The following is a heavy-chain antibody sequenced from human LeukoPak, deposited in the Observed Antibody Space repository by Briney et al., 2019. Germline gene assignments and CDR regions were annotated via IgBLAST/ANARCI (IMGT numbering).Heavy chain of an antibody. CDR1: GFTFSSYA. D-gene: IGHD6-19*01. J-gene: IGHJ5*02. Sequence: GGSLRLSCAASGFTFSSYAMHWVRQAPGKGLEWVAVISYDGSNKYYAASVKGRFTISRDNSKSTLYLQMNSLRAEDTAVYYCARGIAVSWFDPWGQGTLVTVSS. CDR2: ISYDGSNK. V-gene: IGHV3-30*04. CDR3: ARGIAVSWFDP.